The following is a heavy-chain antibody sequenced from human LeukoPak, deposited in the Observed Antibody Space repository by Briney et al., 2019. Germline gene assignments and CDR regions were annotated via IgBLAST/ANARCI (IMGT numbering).Heavy chain of an antibody. D-gene: IGHD6-13*01. J-gene: IGHJ6*02. V-gene: IGHV3-21*01. CDR3: ARGKQQLVEDYYYYGMDV. Sequence: GGSLRLSCAASGFTFSSYSMNWVRQAPGKGLEWVSSISSSSSYIYYADSVKGRFTISRDNAKNSLYLQMNSLRAEDTAVYYCARGKQQLVEDYYYYGMDVWGQGTTVTVSS. CDR2: ISSSSSYI. CDR1: GFTFSSYS.